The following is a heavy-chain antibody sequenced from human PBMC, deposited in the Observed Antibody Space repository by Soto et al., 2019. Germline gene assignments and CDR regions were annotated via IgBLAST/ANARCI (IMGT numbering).Heavy chain of an antibody. V-gene: IGHV4-59*02. Sequence: SETLSLTCSVSCGSVSNYYWSWVRQPPGKRLEWIGYIYYTGTHDYNPSLRGRATISVDTSKDQFSLKLTSVTAADTAVYYCARDRDRHSSGLPSFDPWGQGILVTVSS. CDR1: CGSVSNYY. J-gene: IGHJ5*02. CDR3: ARDRDRHSSGLPSFDP. D-gene: IGHD3-22*01. CDR2: IYYTGTH.